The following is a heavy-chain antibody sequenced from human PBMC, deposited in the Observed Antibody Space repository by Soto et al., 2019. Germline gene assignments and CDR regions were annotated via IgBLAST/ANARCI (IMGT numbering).Heavy chain of an antibody. D-gene: IGHD2-2*01. CDR1: GDSISSGDYY. CDR3: ASMLGYCSSTSCYGSLDY. J-gene: IGHJ4*02. Sequence: TLSLTCTVYGDSISSGDYYWSWIRQPPGKGLEWIGYIYYSGSTYYNPSLKSRVTISVDTSKNQFSLKLSSVTAADTAVYYCASMLGYCSSTSCYGSLDYWGQGTLVTVSS. V-gene: IGHV4-30-4*01. CDR2: IYYSGST.